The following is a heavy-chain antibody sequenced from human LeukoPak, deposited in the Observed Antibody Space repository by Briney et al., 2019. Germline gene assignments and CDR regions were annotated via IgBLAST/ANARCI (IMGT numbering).Heavy chain of an antibody. V-gene: IGHV1-2*02. CDR2: INPNSGGT. CDR1: GYTFTDYY. Sequence: ASVKVSCKASGYTFTDYYMHWVRQAPGQGLEWMGWINPNSGGTNYAQKFQGRVTMTRDTSISTAYMELSRLRSDDTAVYYCARSVIMFGGVIVIRAFDYWGQGTLVTVSS. CDR3: ARSVIMFGGVIVIRAFDY. J-gene: IGHJ4*02. D-gene: IGHD3-16*02.